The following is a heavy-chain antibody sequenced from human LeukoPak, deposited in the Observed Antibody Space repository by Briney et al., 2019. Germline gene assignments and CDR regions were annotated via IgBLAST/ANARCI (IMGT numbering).Heavy chain of an antibody. CDR2: IYSGGST. J-gene: IGHJ4*02. Sequence: GGSLRLSCATSGFTFSDYWMSWVRQAPGKGLEWVSVIYSGGSTYYAGSVKGRFTISRDNSKNTLYLQMNSLRAEDTAVYYCARGAPRMSSSWYYYFDYWGQGTLVTVSS. CDR3: ARGAPRMSSSWYYYFDY. CDR1: GFTFSDYW. V-gene: IGHV3-53*01. D-gene: IGHD6-13*01.